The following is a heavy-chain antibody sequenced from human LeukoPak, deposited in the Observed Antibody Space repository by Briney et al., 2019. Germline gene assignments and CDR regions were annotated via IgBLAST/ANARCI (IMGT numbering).Heavy chain of an antibody. J-gene: IGHJ3*02. D-gene: IGHD3-22*01. Sequence: PSQTLSLTCTVSGGSISSGSYYWSWIRQPAGKGLEWIGRIYTSGSTNYNPSLNSRVTISVDTSKNQFSLKLSSVTAADTAVYYCARARRDLTMIVVVIIRSGGSAFDIWGQGTMVTVSS. CDR2: IYTSGST. CDR3: ARARRDLTMIVVVIIRSGGSAFDI. CDR1: GGSISSGSYY. V-gene: IGHV4-61*02.